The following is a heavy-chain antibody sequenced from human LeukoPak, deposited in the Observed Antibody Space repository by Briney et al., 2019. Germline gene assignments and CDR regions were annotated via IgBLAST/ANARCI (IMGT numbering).Heavy chain of an antibody. CDR2: IYYSGST. CDR3: ARDTSIAAVGPET. Sequence: PSETLSLTCTVSGGSISSGGYYWSWIRQHPGTGLEWIGYIYYSGSTYHNPSLRSRVTISVDTSKNQFSLKLSSVTAADTAVYYCARDTSIAAVGPETWGQGTLVTVSS. D-gene: IGHD6-13*01. CDR1: GGSISSGGYY. J-gene: IGHJ4*02. V-gene: IGHV4-31*03.